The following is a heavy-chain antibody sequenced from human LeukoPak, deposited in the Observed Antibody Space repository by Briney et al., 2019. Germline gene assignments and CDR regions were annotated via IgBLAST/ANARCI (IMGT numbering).Heavy chain of an antibody. CDR1: GSSITSYY. J-gene: IGHJ2*01. CDR3: ARHGTVDEADWNSEAWSFPI. D-gene: IGHD1-7*01. CDR2: IYYSGNT. V-gene: IGHV4-59*08. Sequence: SETLSLTCTGSGSSITSYYWSWLRQPPGNVLEGSGNIYYSGNTNYNPSLKSRVTISVDMSKSQFSLNLSSVTAADTAVYSCARHGTVDEADWNSEAWSFPIWGRGNLVTVSS.